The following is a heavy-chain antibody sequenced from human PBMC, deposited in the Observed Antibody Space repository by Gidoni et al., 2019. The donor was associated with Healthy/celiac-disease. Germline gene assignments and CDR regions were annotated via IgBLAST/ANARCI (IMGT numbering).Heavy chain of an antibody. CDR3: ASLRYFDHQNWFDP. CDR1: GGTFSSYA. CDR2: IIPIFGTA. J-gene: IGHJ5*02. D-gene: IGHD3-9*01. V-gene: IGHV1-69*01. Sequence: QVQLVQSGAEVKKPGSSVKVSCTASGGTFSSYAISWVRQAPGQGLEWMGGIIPIFGTANYAQKFQGRVTITADESTSTAYMELSSLRSEDTAVYYCASLRYFDHQNWFDPWGQGTLVTVSS.